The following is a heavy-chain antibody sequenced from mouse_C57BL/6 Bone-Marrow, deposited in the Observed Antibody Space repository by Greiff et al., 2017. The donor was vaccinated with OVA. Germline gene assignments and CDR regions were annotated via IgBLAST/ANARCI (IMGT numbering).Heavy chain of an antibody. CDR2: IWRGGST. Sequence: VQLQQSGPGLVQPSQSLSITCTVSGFSLTSYGVHWVRQSPGKGLEWLGVIWRGGSTDYNAAFMSRLSITKDNSKSQVFFKMNSLQADDTAIYYCAKKYYGSSSYAMDYWGQGTSVTVSS. CDR1: GFSLTSYG. J-gene: IGHJ4*01. V-gene: IGHV2-5*01. D-gene: IGHD1-1*01. CDR3: AKKYYGSSSYAMDY.